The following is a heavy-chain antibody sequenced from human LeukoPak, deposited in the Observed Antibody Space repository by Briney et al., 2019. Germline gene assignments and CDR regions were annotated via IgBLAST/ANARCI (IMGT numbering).Heavy chain of an antibody. CDR3: AGAPGSNIMITFGGVIAAFDI. CDR2: INPNSGGT. Sequence: ASVKVSCKASGYTFTGYYMHWVRQAPGQGLEWMGWINPNSGGTNYAQKFQGRVTMTRDTSISTAYMELSRLRSDDTAVYYCAGAPGSNIMITFGGVIAAFDIWGQGTMVTVSS. CDR1: GYTFTGYY. J-gene: IGHJ3*02. V-gene: IGHV1-2*02. D-gene: IGHD3-16*02.